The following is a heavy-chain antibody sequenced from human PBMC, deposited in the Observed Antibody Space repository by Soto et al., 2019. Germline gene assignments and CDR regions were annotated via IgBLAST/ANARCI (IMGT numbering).Heavy chain of an antibody. CDR3: ARAWVWNLCYTRDYYDMDV. J-gene: IGHJ6*02. D-gene: IGHD1-1*01. Sequence: PGGSLRLSCAASGFTFSDSYMSWIRQAPGKGLEWISYITFSGNTVYYADSLKGRFTISRDNAKNSLYLQMNRLRAEDTAVYYCARAWVWNLCYTRDYYDMDVWGQGTTVTVSS. CDR2: ITFSGNTV. V-gene: IGHV3-11*01. CDR1: GFTFSDSY.